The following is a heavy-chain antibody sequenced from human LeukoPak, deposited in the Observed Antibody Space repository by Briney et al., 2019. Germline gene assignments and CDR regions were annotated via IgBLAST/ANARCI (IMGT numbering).Heavy chain of an antibody. CDR1: GYTLTELS. CDR2: FNPEDGET. Sequence: ASVTVSCKVSGYTLTELSMHWVREAPGKGLEWMGGFNPEDGETIYAQKFQGRVTMTEDTSTDTAYMELSSLRSEDTAVYYCATDRVVRGSYSSDAFDIWGQGTMVTVSS. D-gene: IGHD1-26*01. CDR3: ATDRVVRGSYSSDAFDI. V-gene: IGHV1-24*01. J-gene: IGHJ3*02.